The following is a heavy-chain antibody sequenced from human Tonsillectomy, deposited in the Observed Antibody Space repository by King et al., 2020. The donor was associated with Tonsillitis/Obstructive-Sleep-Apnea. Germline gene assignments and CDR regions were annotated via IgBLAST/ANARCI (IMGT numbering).Heavy chain of an antibody. CDR3: AGRNRAATTTNYYSMDV. CDR2: IIPILNIV. J-gene: IGHJ6*02. D-gene: IGHD4-11*01. Sequence: QLVQSGAEVKKPGSSVKVSCKASGGTFSSNAISWVRQAPGQGLEWMGGIIPILNIVNYAQKYQDRVTITADKSTSTAYMELSSLRSEDTAVYHCAGRNRAATTTNYYSMDVWGQGTTVTVSS. CDR1: GGTFSSNA. V-gene: IGHV1-69*10.